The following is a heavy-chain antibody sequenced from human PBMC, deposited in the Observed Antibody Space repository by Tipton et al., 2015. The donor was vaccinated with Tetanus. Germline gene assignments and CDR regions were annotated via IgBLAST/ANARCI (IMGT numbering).Heavy chain of an antibody. CDR3: ARGSVVITAAKWLHC. Sequence: LRLSCAAYGGSFGGYYWSWIRQRPGKGLEWIGEISNSGSTNYNPSLKSRVTMSIDTSKKQFSLNLTSVTAADPALYFCARGSVVITAAKWLHCWGQGTQVPLSS. CDR2: ISNSGST. D-gene: IGHD2-2*01. J-gene: IGHJ4*02. CDR1: GGSFGGYY. V-gene: IGHV4-34*01.